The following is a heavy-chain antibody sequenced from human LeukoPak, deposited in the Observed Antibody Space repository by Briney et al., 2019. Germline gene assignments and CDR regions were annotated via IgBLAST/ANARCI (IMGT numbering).Heavy chain of an antibody. CDR1: GYTFAGYY. V-gene: IGHV1-2*02. Sequence: ASVKVSCKASGYTFAGYYMHWVRQAPGQGLEWMGWISPNSGDTDIAQKFQGRVTMTRDTSIATSYMEVDSLTSDDTAVYYCARESACGTTNCLAPADWLDPWGQGTLVIVSS. CDR2: ISPNSGDT. J-gene: IGHJ5*02. CDR3: ARESACGTTNCLAPADWLDP. D-gene: IGHD1-1*01.